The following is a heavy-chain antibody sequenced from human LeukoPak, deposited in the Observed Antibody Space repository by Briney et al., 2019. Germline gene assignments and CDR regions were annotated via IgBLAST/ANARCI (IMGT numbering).Heavy chain of an antibody. CDR3: ARDSSGWLFDY. CDR1: GGSIGSYY. V-gene: IGHV4-4*07. D-gene: IGHD6-19*01. J-gene: IGHJ4*02. CDR2: IYTSGST. Sequence: PSETLSLTCTVSGGSIGSYYWSWIRQPAGKGLEWIGRIYTSGSTNYNPSLKSRVTMSVDTSKNQFSLKLGSVTAADTAVYYCARDSSGWLFDYWGQRTLVTVSS.